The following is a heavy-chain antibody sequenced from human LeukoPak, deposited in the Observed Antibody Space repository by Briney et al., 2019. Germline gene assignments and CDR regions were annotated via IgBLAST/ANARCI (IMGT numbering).Heavy chain of an antibody. J-gene: IGHJ5*02. CDR2: ISGSGGST. V-gene: IGHV3-23*01. CDR3: AKAPYGLNWFDP. Sequence: GGSLRLSCAASGFTFSSYAMSWVRQAPGKGLEWVSAISGSGGSTYYADSVKGRFTISRDNSKDTLYLQMNSLRAEDTAVYYCAKAPYGLNWFDPWGQGTLVTVSS. CDR1: GFTFSSYA. D-gene: IGHD3/OR15-3a*01.